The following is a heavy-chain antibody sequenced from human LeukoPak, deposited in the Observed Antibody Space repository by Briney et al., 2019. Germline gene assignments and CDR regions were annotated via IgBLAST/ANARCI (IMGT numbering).Heavy chain of an antibody. Sequence: PSETLSLTCTVSGGSISSYYWSWIRQPPGKGLEWIACISYSGSTKYNPSLKSRVTISVGTSKNQLSLKLSSVTAADTTVYYCAREPGFDSSGYLNWFDPWGQGTLVTVSS. J-gene: IGHJ5*02. CDR2: ISYSGST. V-gene: IGHV4-59*01. CDR1: GGSISSYY. D-gene: IGHD3-22*01. CDR3: AREPGFDSSGYLNWFDP.